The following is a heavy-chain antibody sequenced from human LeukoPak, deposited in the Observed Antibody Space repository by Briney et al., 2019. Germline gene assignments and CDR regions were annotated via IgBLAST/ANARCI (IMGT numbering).Heavy chain of an antibody. V-gene: IGHV1-2*02. J-gene: IGHJ4*02. CDR2: INPNSGGT. D-gene: IGHD6-13*01. CDR1: GGTFSSYA. CDR3: ARDPPRVRRIAAAADY. Sequence: GASVKVSCKASGGTFSSYAISWVRQAPGQGLEWMGWINPNSGGTNYAQKFQGRVTMTRDTSISTAYMELSRLRSDDTAVYYCARDPPRVRRIAAAADYWGQGTLVTVSS.